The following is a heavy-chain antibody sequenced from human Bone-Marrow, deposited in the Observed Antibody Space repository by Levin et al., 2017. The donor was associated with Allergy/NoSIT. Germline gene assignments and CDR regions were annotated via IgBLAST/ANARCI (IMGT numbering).Heavy chain of an antibody. V-gene: IGHV3-30*18. Sequence: GGSLRLSCAASGFTFSSYGMHWVRQAPGKGLEWVAVISYDGSNKYYADSVKGRFTISRDNSKNTLYLQMNSLRAEDTAVYYCAKDFTYCSSTSCQPSHYWGQGTLVTVSS. J-gene: IGHJ4*02. CDR3: AKDFTYCSSTSCQPSHY. D-gene: IGHD2-2*01. CDR2: ISYDGSNK. CDR1: GFTFSSYG.